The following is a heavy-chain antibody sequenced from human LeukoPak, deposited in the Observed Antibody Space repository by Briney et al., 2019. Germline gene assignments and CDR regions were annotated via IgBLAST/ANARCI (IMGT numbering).Heavy chain of an antibody. CDR2: IYYSGST. J-gene: IGHJ4*02. CDR3: AKDALDDILTGPSTAGYFDY. D-gene: IGHD3-9*01. V-gene: IGHV4-59*01. Sequence: PSETLSLTCTVSGGSISSYYWSWIRQPPGMGLEWIGYIYYSGSTNYKPSLKSRVTISVDTSKNQFSLKLSSVTAADTAVYYCAKDALDDILTGPSTAGYFDYWGQGTLVTVSS. CDR1: GGSISSYY.